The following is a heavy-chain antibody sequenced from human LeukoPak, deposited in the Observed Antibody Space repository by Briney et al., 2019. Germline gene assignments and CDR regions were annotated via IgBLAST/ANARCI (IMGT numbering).Heavy chain of an antibody. V-gene: IGHV4-59*01. CDR1: GGSISSYY. CDR2: IYYSGST. J-gene: IGHJ4*02. D-gene: IGHD3-16*02. Sequence: PSETLSLTCTVSGGSISSYYWSWIRQPPGKGLEWIGYIYYSGSTNYNPSLKSRVTISVDTSKNQFSLKLSSVTAADTAVYYCARAGYVWGSYRYSFDYWGQGTLVTVSS. CDR3: ARAGYVWGSYRYSFDY.